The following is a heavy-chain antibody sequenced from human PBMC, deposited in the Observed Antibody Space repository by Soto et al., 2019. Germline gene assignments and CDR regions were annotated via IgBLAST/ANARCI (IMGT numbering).Heavy chain of an antibody. D-gene: IGHD5-12*01. CDR1: GGSISSYY. V-gene: IGHV4-59*01. Sequence: SETLSLTCTVSGGSISSYYWSWIRQPPGKVLEWIGYIYYSGNSNYNPSLKSRVTISVDTSKNQFSLKLSSVTAADTAMYYCERDLEDGYNLGWFDPWGQGTLVTVSS. CDR3: ERDLEDGYNLGWFDP. CDR2: IYYSGNS. J-gene: IGHJ5*02.